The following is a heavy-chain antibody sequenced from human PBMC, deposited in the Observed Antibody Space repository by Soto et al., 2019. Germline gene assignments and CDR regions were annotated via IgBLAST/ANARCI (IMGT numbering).Heavy chain of an antibody. Sequence: EVQLVESGGGLVQPGGSLRLSCAASGFTFSIYWMSWVRQAPGKGLGWVATINQDGSSKSYVDSVKGLFTISRDNAKNSLYLQMNGLRAEDTAVYYCVRDIRGSSSTNWGQGTLLTVSS. J-gene: IGHJ4*02. CDR1: GFTFSIYW. CDR2: INQDGSSK. V-gene: IGHV3-7*01. CDR3: VRDIRGSSSTN. D-gene: IGHD6-13*01.